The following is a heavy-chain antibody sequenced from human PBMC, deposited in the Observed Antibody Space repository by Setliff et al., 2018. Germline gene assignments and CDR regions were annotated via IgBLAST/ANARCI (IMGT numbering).Heavy chain of an antibody. V-gene: IGHV4-59*11. CDR2: IYYSGNT. CDR3: ARGKTFFGAFIRAFDI. D-gene: IGHD3-3*01. J-gene: IGHJ3*02. Sequence: SETLSLTCSVSGGSIDSHYWSWIRRPPGKGLEWIGSIYYSGNTNYNPSLKSRVTISIDTSKNQFSLKLSSVTAADTAVYHCARGKTFFGAFIRAFDIWGQGRMVTVS. CDR1: GGSIDSHY.